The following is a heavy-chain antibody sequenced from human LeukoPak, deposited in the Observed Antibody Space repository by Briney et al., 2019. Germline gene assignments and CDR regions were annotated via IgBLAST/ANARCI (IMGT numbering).Heavy chain of an antibody. CDR3: TREYTYGRIDY. J-gene: IGHJ4*02. D-gene: IGHD5-18*01. V-gene: IGHV6-1*01. Sequence: SQTLSLTCAISGDSVSSNSAAWNWFGQSPSRGLEWLGRTYYRSKWYNDYVLSVKSRITILPDTSKNQFSLQLTSVTPEDTAVYYCTREYTYGRIDYWGQGTLVTVSS. CDR1: GDSVSSNSAA. CDR2: TYYRSKWYN.